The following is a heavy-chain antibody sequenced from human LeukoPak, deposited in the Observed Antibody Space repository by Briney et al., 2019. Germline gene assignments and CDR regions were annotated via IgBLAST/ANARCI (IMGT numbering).Heavy chain of an antibody. D-gene: IGHD6-13*01. CDR1: GFTFSSYS. CDR3: AGGEVVSSSWFPHRNY. J-gene: IGHJ4*02. Sequence: GGSLRLSCAASGFTFSSYSMNWVRQAPGKGLEWVSSISSSSSYIYYADSVEGRFTISRDNAKNSLYLQMNSLRAEDTAVYYRAGGEVVSSSWFPHRNYWGQGTLVTVSS. V-gene: IGHV3-21*01. CDR2: ISSSSSYI.